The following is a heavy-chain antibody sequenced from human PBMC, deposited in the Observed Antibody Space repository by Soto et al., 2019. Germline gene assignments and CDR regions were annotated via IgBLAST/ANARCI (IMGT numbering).Heavy chain of an antibody. CDR2: AYPSGST. J-gene: IGHJ4*02. Sequence: PSETLSLTCTVSGGSISSYYWSWIRQPAGKGLEWIGRAYPSGSTNYNPSLKSRVTMSVDTSQNQFSLRLSSVTAADTAVYYCAVLYCGGDCYHRTYYFDSWGLGTLVTVSS. CDR3: AVLYCGGDCYHRTYYFDS. V-gene: IGHV4-4*07. D-gene: IGHD2-21*02. CDR1: GGSISSYY.